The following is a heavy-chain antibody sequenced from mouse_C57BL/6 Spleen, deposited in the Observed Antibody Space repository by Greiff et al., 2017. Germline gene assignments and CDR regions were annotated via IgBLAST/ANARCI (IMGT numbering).Heavy chain of an antibody. D-gene: IGHD2-4*01. J-gene: IGHJ3*01. CDR2: IYPGDGDT. CDR1: GYAFSSSW. Sequence: VKLMESGPELVKPGASVKISCKAYGYAFSSSWMNWVKQRPGKGLEWIGRIYPGDGDTNYNGKFKGKATLTADKSSSTAYMQLSSLTSEDSAVYFCARRGSFYDYDSFAYWGQGTLVTVSA. V-gene: IGHV1-82*01. CDR3: ARRGSFYDYDSFAY.